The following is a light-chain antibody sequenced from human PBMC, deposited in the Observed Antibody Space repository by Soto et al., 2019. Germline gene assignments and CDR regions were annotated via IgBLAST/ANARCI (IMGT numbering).Light chain of an antibody. CDR3: QQLKSYPIT. CDR1: QGISSY. Sequence: DLQLTQSPSFLSASVGDRVTITCRASQGISSYLAWYQQKPGKAPKFLIYAASTLQSGVPSRFTGSGSGTEFTLTISSLQPEDFATYYCQQLKSYPITFGQGTRLEIK. CDR2: AAS. V-gene: IGKV1-9*01. J-gene: IGKJ5*01.